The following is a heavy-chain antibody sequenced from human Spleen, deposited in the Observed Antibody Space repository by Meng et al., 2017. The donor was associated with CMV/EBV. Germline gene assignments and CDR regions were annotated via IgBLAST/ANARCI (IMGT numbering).Heavy chain of an antibody. Sequence: VQLQQWGAGLLKPSETLSLTCAVYGGSFSGYYWSWIRQPPGKGLEWIGEINHSGSTNYNPSLKSRVTMSVDTSKNQFSLKLSSVTAADTAVYYCARGSRRPLGSGYLFDYWGQGTLVTVSS. J-gene: IGHJ4*02. D-gene: IGHD3-3*01. CDR1: GGSFSGYY. V-gene: IGHV4-34*01. CDR2: INHSGST. CDR3: ARGSRRPLGSGYLFDY.